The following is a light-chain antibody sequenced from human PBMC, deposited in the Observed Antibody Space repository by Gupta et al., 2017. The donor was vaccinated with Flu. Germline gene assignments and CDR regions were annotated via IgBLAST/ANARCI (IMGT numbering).Light chain of an antibody. V-gene: IGKV1-5*03. CDR3: HQYKSYSPYS. Sequence: DIQMTQSPSTLSASIGDRVSITCRVSQSVGSWLAWYQQRPGKAPKLLIYKASSLKSGVPSRFSGSGAGTEFTLTISSLQPDDFATYYCHQYKSYSPYSFGQGTKLEMK. CDR1: QSVGSW. CDR2: KAS. J-gene: IGKJ2*03.